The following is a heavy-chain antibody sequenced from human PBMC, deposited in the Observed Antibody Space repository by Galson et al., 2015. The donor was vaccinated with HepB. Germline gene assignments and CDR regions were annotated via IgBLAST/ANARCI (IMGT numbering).Heavy chain of an antibody. J-gene: IGHJ4*02. CDR2: ISWNSGSI. Sequence: SVRLSCAASGFTFDDYAMHWVRQAPGKGLEWVSGISWNSGSIGYADSVKGRFTISRDNAKNSLYLQMNSLRAEDTALYYCAKDESSGPLDYWGQGTLVTVSS. V-gene: IGHV3-9*01. CDR1: GFTFDDYA. CDR3: AKDESSGPLDY. D-gene: IGHD6-19*01.